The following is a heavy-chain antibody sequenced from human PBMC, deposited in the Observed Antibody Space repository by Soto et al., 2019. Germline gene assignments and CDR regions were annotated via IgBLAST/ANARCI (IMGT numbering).Heavy chain of an antibody. J-gene: IGHJ6*02. Sequence: QVQLVQSGAEVKKPGSSVKVSCKASGGTFNNYPITWVRQAPGQGLEWMGGSIPIFGTANYAQKFQGRVTITVDESTSTAYMELSSLRSEDTAVYYCARGRGYSGDDHYYYGDMDVWGQGTTVTVSS. V-gene: IGHV1-69*01. D-gene: IGHD5-12*01. CDR3: ARGRGYSGDDHYYYGDMDV. CDR1: GGTFNNYP. CDR2: SIPIFGTA.